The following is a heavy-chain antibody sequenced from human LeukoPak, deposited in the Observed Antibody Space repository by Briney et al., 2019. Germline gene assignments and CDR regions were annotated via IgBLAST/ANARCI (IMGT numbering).Heavy chain of an antibody. CDR1: GFTFSSYW. D-gene: IGHD3-10*01. V-gene: IGHV3-7*01. Sequence: PGGSLRLSCAASGFTFSSYWMSWVRQAPGKGLEWVANIKQDGSEKYYVDSVKGRFTISRDNAKNSLYLQTNSLRAEDTAVYYCAREARLWFGGGFDYWGQGTLVTVSS. J-gene: IGHJ4*02. CDR3: AREARLWFGGGFDY. CDR2: IKQDGSEK.